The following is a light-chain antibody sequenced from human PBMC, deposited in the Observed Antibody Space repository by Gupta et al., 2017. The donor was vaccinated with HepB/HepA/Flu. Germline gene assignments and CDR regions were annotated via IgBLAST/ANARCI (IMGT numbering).Light chain of an antibody. V-gene: IGKV3-20*01. Sequence: EIVLTQSPGTLSSSPGEGATLSCRASQSVTGNYLAWYQLKPGRAPRLLIYAASSRAAGTPDRFRGSGSGTDFTLTINRLEPEDFAVYFCQHYGTSPPWTFGQGTKVDIK. J-gene: IGKJ1*01. CDR2: AAS. CDR3: QHYGTSPPWT. CDR1: QSVTGNY.